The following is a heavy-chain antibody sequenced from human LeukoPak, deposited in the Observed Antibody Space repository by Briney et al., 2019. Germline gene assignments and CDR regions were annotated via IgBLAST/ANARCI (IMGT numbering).Heavy chain of an antibody. CDR2: IYTSGST. CDR1: GGSISSGSYY. D-gene: IGHD3-22*01. V-gene: IGHV4-61*02. Sequence: SQTLSLTCTVSGGSISSGSYYWSWIRQPAGKGLEWIGRIYTSGSTNYNPSLKSRVTISVDTSKNQFSLKLSSVTAADTAVYYCARSPQSASSGYSDWFDPWGQGTLVTVSS. J-gene: IGHJ5*02. CDR3: ARSPQSASSGYSDWFDP.